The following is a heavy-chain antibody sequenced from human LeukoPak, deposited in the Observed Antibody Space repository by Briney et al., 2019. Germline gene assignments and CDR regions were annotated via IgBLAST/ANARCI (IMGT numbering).Heavy chain of an antibody. CDR2: IYPGDSDT. CDR3: ARLGYCSNGVCSNLDY. V-gene: IGHV5-51*01. J-gene: IGHJ4*02. CDR1: GYSFTSYW. Sequence: GESLKISCQASGYSFTSYWIGWVRQMPGKGLEWMGLIYPGDSDTRYSPSFQGLVTISADKSITTAHLQWNSLKASDTAMYYCARLGYCSNGVCSNLDYWGQGTLVTVSS. D-gene: IGHD2-8*01.